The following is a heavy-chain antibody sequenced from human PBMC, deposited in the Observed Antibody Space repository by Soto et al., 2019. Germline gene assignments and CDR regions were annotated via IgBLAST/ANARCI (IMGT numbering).Heavy chain of an antibody. CDR2: INSGGRT. V-gene: IGHV3-23*01. D-gene: IGHD4-17*01. Sequence: GGSLRLSCAASGFTFSSYTMNWVRQAPGKGLEWVSGINSGGRTYYADSVKGRFTISRDDSKNTLYLQIISLRAEDTAVYYCAKDLRPDGVWDFDYWGQGTLVTVPS. J-gene: IGHJ4*02. CDR1: GFTFSSYT. CDR3: AKDLRPDGVWDFDY.